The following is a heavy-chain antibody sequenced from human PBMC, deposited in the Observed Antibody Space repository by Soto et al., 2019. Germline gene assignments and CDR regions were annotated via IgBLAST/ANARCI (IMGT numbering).Heavy chain of an antibody. D-gene: IGHD6-13*01. CDR1: GFSFSSYD. Sequence: QVQLVESGGGVVQPGTSLRLSCAASGFSFSSYDIHWVRQAPGKGLEWVAVIWYDGSNKYYADSVKGRFIISRDNSKNTLDLQMNSLRADHTAVYYCARGYSSSRDLGYWGQGTLVTVSS. V-gene: IGHV3-33*01. CDR2: IWYDGSNK. J-gene: IGHJ4*02. CDR3: ARGYSSSRDLGY.